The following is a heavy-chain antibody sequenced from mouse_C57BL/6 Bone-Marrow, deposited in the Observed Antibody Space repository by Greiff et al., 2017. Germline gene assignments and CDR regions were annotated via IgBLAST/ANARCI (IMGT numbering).Heavy chain of an antibody. CDR1: GFSLTSYG. D-gene: IGHD1-1*01. J-gene: IGHJ1*03. CDR2: IWSGGST. CDR3: ASVRYWYFDV. Sequence: VKLVESGPGLVQPSQSLSITCTVSGFSLTSYGVHWVRQSPGKGLEWLGVIWSGGSTDYNAAFISRLSISKDNSKSQVFLKMNRLQADDTAIYYCASVRYWYFDVWGTGTTVTVSS. V-gene: IGHV2-2*01.